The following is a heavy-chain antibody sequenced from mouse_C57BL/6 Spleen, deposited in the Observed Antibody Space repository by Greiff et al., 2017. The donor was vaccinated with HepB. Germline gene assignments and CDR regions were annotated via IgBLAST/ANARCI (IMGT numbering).Heavy chain of an antibody. CDR3: ATAGYYGSWFAY. CDR2: ISSGSSTI. V-gene: IGHV5-17*01. Sequence: DVMLVESGGGLVKPGGSLKLSCAASGFTFSDYGMHWVRQAPEKGLEWVAYISSGSSTIYYADTVKGRFTISRDNAKNTLFLQMTSLRSEDTAMYYCATAGYYGSWFAYWGQGTLVTVSA. J-gene: IGHJ3*01. CDR1: GFTFSDYG. D-gene: IGHD2-3*01.